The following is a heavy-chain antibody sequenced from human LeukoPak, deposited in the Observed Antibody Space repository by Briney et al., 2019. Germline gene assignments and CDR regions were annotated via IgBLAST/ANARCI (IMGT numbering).Heavy chain of an antibody. Sequence: PSETLSLTCTVSGNSISSSSYYWVWIRQPPGNGLEWIGSINYYGKTYYNPSVKSRVTISVDTSKNQFSLMVRSVTAADTAVYYCGRSAGFVHFDHWGQGTLVTVTS. CDR2: INYYGKT. CDR1: GNSISSSSYY. J-gene: IGHJ4*02. V-gene: IGHV4-39*07. D-gene: IGHD3-16*01. CDR3: GRSAGFVHFDH.